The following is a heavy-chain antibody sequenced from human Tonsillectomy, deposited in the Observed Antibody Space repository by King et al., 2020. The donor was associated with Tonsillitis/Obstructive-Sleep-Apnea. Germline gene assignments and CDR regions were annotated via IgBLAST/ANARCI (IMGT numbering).Heavy chain of an antibody. J-gene: IGHJ4*02. Sequence: VQLVESGGGVVQPGRSLRLSCAASGFTFSGSGMHWVRQAPGKGLEWVAVISYDSINKYYAESVSGRCTMSRDNSKNTLYLQMNRLRADDTAVHYFAKDLDGGWALDYWGQGTLVTVSS. CDR2: ISYDSINK. CDR3: AKDLDGGWALDY. V-gene: IGHV3-30*18. CDR1: GFTFSGSG. D-gene: IGHD6-19*01.